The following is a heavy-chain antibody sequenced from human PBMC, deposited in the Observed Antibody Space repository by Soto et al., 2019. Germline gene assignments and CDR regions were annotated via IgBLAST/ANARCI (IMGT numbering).Heavy chain of an antibody. Sequence: PGGSLRLSCAASGLSVSTNYMTWVRQAPGKGLGWVSLIFAGGRTYYADSVKGRFTISRDNSKNTLYLQMNSLSAEDTGVYYCARERIAAGGTHDAIDIWGQGTMVTVSS. D-gene: IGHD6-13*01. J-gene: IGHJ3*02. CDR2: IFAGGRT. CDR1: GLSVSTNY. CDR3: ARERIAAGGTHDAIDI. V-gene: IGHV3-53*01.